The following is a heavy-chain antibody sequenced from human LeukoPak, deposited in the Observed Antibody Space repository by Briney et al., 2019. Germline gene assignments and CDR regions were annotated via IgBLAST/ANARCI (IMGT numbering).Heavy chain of an antibody. CDR3: AKDPAYGSGSDLNY. J-gene: IGHJ4*02. Sequence: PGGSLRLSCIASGFTFSNYAMSWVRQAPGEGLEWVSDISGSGGSTYYADSVKGRFTISRDNSKNTLYLQMNSLRAEDTAVYYCAKDPAYGSGSDLNYWGQGTLVTVSS. CDR2: ISGSGGST. D-gene: IGHD3-10*01. V-gene: IGHV3-23*01. CDR1: GFTFSNYA.